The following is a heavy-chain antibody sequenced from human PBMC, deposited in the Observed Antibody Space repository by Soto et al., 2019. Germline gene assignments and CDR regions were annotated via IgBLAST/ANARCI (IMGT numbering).Heavy chain of an antibody. CDR3: VRGQWLPRGEY. V-gene: IGHV4-34*01. J-gene: IGHJ4*02. CDR2: INHSGST. D-gene: IGHD6-19*01. Sequence: SEPLSLTCAVYGGSFSGYFWTWIRQPPGKGLEWIGEINHSGSTNYNPSLKSRVTISVDTSENQFSLRLTSVTAADTAVYYCVRGQWLPRGEYWGQGTPVTVSS. CDR1: GGSFSGYF.